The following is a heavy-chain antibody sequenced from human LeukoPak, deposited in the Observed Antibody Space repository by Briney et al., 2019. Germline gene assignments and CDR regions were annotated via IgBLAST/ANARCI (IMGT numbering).Heavy chain of an antibody. J-gene: IGHJ4*02. CDR3: ARTVYDLRGQRLIPGLDY. V-gene: IGHV3-48*03. Sequence: GGSLRLSCAASGFTFRTYEMNWVRQAPGKGLEWVSYIGTIISTTYYADSVKGRFTISRDDAKGSLYLQMSSLRAEDTAVYYCARTVYDLRGQRLIPGLDYWGQGTLVTVSS. CDR2: IGTIISTT. CDR1: GFTFRTYE. D-gene: IGHD6-25*01.